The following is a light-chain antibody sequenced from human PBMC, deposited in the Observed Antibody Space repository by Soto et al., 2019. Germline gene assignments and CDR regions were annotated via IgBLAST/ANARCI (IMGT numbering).Light chain of an antibody. CDR1: SSNIESNT. CDR2: SNY. J-gene: IGLJ7*02. Sequence: QSVLTQPLSASGTPGQRVTISWSGSSSNIESNTVIWYQQLPGTAPKLVIYSNYDRPSGVPDRFSGSTSGTSASLVIRGLQSDDEADYYCAAWDDILNGDVFGEGTQLNAL. CDR3: AAWDDILNGDV. V-gene: IGLV1-44*01.